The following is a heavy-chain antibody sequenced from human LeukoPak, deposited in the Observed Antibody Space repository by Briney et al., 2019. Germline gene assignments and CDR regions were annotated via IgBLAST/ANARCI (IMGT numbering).Heavy chain of an antibody. CDR1: GFTFSNYG. D-gene: IGHD6-6*01. CDR3: AKGRYSSSPIDY. Sequence: PGGSLRLSCAASGFTFSNYGMHWVRQAPGKGLEWVAFIRYGGSNTYYADSVKGRFTISRDNSKNTLYLQMNSLRVEDTAVYYCAKGRYSSSPIDYWGQGTLVTVSS. J-gene: IGHJ4*02. CDR2: IRYGGSNT. V-gene: IGHV3-30*02.